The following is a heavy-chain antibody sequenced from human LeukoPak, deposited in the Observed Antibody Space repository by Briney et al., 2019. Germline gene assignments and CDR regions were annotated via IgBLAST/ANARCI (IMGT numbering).Heavy chain of an antibody. CDR1: GGSFSGYY. CDR2: INHSGST. D-gene: IGHD3-9*01. Sequence: SETLSLTCAVYGGSFSGYYWSWIRQPPGKGLEWIGEINHSGSTNYNPSLKSRVTISVDTSKNQFSLKLSSVTAADTAVYYCATYDILTGYALDYWGQGTLVTVSS. V-gene: IGHV4-34*01. J-gene: IGHJ4*02. CDR3: ATYDILTGYALDY.